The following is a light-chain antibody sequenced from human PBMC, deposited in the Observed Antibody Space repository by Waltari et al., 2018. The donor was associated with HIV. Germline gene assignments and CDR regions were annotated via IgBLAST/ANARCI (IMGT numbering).Light chain of an antibody. J-gene: IGLJ2*01. V-gene: IGLV2-14*03. Sequence: QSALTQPASVSGSPGQSITTSCTGTSSAISTSSFVSWYQKHPDKDPKLLIYDVDNRPSGVSRRFSGSKSGDTASLTISSIQADDETDYYCSSYTTTNTVVFGGGTKFTVL. CDR1: SSAISTSSF. CDR2: DVD. CDR3: SSYTTTNTVV.